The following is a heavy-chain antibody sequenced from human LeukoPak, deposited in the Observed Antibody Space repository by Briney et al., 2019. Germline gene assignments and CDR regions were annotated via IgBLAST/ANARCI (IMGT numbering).Heavy chain of an antibody. D-gene: IGHD6-13*01. CDR2: ISAYNGNT. V-gene: IGHV1-18*01. CDR3: ARDLKQLGIDY. Sequence: GASVTVSCTASGYTFTSYGISWVRQAPGQGLEWMGWISAYNGNTNYAQKLQGRVTMTTDTSTSTAYMELRSLRSDDTAVYYCARDLKQLGIDYWGQGTLVTVSS. CDR1: GYTFTSYG. J-gene: IGHJ4*02.